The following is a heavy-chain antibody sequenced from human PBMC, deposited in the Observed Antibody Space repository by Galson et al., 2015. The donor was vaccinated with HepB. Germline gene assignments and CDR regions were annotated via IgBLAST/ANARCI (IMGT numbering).Heavy chain of an antibody. Sequence: SETLSLTCVVSGDSITSANWWSWVRQPPGKGLEWIGEISLGGRTNYNPSLKSRVTISVDKSNNQFSLMLTSVTAADTAVYYCARHMSIFAMRGFDSWGQGTLVTVSS. J-gene: IGHJ4*02. CDR2: ISLGGRT. CDR1: GDSITSANW. CDR3: ARHMSIFAMRGFDS. V-gene: IGHV4-4*02.